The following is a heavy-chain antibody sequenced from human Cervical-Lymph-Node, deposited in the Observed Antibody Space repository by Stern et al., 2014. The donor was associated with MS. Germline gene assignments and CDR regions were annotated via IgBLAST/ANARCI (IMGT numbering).Heavy chain of an antibody. CDR2: IYPGDSDT. CDR3: ARSTGVYDSAGYYAYDSFDY. V-gene: IGHV5-51*01. D-gene: IGHD3-22*01. CDR1: GYSFPSYW. Sequence: VQLVQSGAEVKKPGESLKISCKGSGYSFPSYWIGWVRQLPGQGLEWMGIIYPGDSDTRFSPSFQGQVTISADKSINPAYLQWSSLVASDTAMYYCARSTGVYDSAGYYAYDSFDYWGQGTLVTVSS. J-gene: IGHJ4*02.